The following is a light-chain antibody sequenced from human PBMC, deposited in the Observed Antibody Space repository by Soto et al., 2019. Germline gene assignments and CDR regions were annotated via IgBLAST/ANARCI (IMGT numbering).Light chain of an antibody. J-gene: IGKJ3*01. V-gene: IGKV1-27*01. CDR2: AAS. Sequence: QMTQSPSSLSASVGDSVTITCRASQGISNYLAWYQQTPGKIPKLLISAASTLQSGVPSRFSGSGSGTLFTLTISSLQPEDVATYFCQKYNSAPFTVGPGTKVDLK. CDR3: QKYNSAPFT. CDR1: QGISNY.